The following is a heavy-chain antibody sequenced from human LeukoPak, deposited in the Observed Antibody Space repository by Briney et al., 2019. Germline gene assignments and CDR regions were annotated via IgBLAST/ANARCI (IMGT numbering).Heavy chain of an antibody. Sequence: ASVKLSCNASGSTFISYDINWVRQATGKGLVWMGWMNPNSGNTGYAQKFQGRVTMTRDTSINIAYMELSSLRSEDTAVYYCAGQGIAAAGSFDYWGQGTLVTVSS. CDR2: MNPNSGNT. J-gene: IGHJ4*02. V-gene: IGHV1-8*01. CDR1: GSTFISYD. CDR3: AGQGIAAAGSFDY. D-gene: IGHD6-13*01.